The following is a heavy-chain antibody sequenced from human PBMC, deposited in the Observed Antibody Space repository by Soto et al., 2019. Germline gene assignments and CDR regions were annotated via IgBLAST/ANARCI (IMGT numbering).Heavy chain of an antibody. CDR3: AGDRQSNYGMDV. J-gene: IGHJ6*02. CDR2: IYYSGST. Sequence: SETLSLTCTVSGGSVSSYYWSWMRQPPGKGLEWIGYIYYSGSTNYNPSLKSRVTISVDTSKNQFSLKLSSVTAADTAVYYCAGDRQSNYGMDVWGQGTTVTVSS. D-gene: IGHD6-19*01. CDR1: GGSVSSYY. V-gene: IGHV4-59*02.